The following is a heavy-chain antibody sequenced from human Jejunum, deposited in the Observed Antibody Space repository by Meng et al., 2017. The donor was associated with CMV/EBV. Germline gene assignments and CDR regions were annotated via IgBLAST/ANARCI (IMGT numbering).Heavy chain of an antibody. CDR2: FDPQGGEI. V-gene: IGHV1-24*01. CDR3: GTLTLGNWFDP. J-gene: IGHJ5*02. Sequence: ACHVYGYTLTESSMHWVRQTPRKGLEWMGGFDPQGGEINYAQKFQGRVTMTDDTSTDTAYMELNSLRYADTAVYYCGTLTLGNWFDPWGQGTLVTVSS. D-gene: IGHD1-26*01. CDR1: GYTLTESS.